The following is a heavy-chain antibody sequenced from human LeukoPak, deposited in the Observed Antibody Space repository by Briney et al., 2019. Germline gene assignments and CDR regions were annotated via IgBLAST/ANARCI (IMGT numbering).Heavy chain of an antibody. V-gene: IGHV4-4*07. Sequence: PSETLSLICTVSGGSISSYYWSWIRQPAGKGLEWIGRIYTSWSTNYNPSLKSRVTMSVDTSKNQFPLKLSSVTAADTAVYYCARGALWFGELSYAFDIWGQGTMVTVSS. J-gene: IGHJ3*02. CDR2: IYTSWST. D-gene: IGHD3-10*01. CDR3: ARGALWFGELSYAFDI. CDR1: GGSISSYY.